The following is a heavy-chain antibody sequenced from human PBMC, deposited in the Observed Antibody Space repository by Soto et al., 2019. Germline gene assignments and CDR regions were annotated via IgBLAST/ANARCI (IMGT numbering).Heavy chain of an antibody. J-gene: IGHJ6*02. Sequence: QVQLVQSGAEVKKPGSSVKVSCKASGGTFSTYTINWVRQAPGQGLEWMGGIIPMFGTANYAQKFQGRVTITADESMSTAYRELSSLRSGDTAGYYCARRYCISTCCHYYGMDVWGQGTTVTVSS. V-gene: IGHV1-69*12. CDR3: ARRYCISTCCHYYGMDV. CDR2: IIPMFGTA. CDR1: GGTFSTYT. D-gene: IGHD2-2*01.